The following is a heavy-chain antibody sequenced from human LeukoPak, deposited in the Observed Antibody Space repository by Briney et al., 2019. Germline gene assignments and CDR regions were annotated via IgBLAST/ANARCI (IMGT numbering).Heavy chain of an antibody. J-gene: IGHJ4*02. CDR2: ISAYNGNT. CDR3: ALVLWFGELYPFDY. CDR1: GYTFTSYG. D-gene: IGHD3-10*01. Sequence: KPGASVKVSCKASGYTFTSYGISWVRQAPGQGLEWMGWISAYNGNTNYAQKLQGRVTMTTDTSTSTAYMELRSLRSDDTAVYYCALVLWFGELYPFDYWGQGTLVTVSS. V-gene: IGHV1-18*01.